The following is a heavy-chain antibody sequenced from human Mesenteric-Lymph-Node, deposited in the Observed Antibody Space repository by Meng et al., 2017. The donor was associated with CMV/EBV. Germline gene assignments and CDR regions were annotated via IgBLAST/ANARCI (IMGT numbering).Heavy chain of an antibody. CDR3: ARVAFSGFPDS. CDR2: MSHDGEKT. Sequence: GESLKISCAASGFTVGDSAMHWVRQAPGKGLEWVAFMSHDGEKTSYADSMMGRFTISKDTSNNALFLEMSSLRGDDSAVYYCARVAFSGFPDSWGQGTLVTVSS. J-gene: IGHJ4*02. V-gene: IGHV3-30*04. CDR1: GFTVGDSA. D-gene: IGHD1-26*01.